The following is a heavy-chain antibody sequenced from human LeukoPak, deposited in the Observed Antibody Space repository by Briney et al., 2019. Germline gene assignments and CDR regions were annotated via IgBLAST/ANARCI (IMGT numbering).Heavy chain of an antibody. CDR3: ARGGTAVTYNWFDP. CDR2: IIPIFESA. Sequence: GASVKVSCKASGGTFNSYAISWVRQAPGQGLEWMGGIIPIFESANYAQKFQGRVTITADESTSTVYMELSSLRSEDTAVYYCARGGTAVTYNWFDPWGQGTLVTVSS. V-gene: IGHV1-69*01. D-gene: IGHD4-17*01. J-gene: IGHJ5*02. CDR1: GGTFNSYA.